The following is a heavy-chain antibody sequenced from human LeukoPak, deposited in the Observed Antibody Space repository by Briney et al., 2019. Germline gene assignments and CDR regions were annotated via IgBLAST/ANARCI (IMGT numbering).Heavy chain of an antibody. CDR3: ASSVMAIGPSAKYYYGMDV. J-gene: IGHJ6*02. D-gene: IGHD2-8*01. Sequence: PSETLSLTCTVSGGSISSYYWSWIRQPAGKGLEWIGRIYTSGSTNYNPSLKSRVTMSVDTSKNQFSLKLSSVTAADTAVYYCASSVMAIGPSAKYYYGMDVWGQGTTVTVSS. CDR2: IYTSGST. CDR1: GGSISSYY. V-gene: IGHV4-4*07.